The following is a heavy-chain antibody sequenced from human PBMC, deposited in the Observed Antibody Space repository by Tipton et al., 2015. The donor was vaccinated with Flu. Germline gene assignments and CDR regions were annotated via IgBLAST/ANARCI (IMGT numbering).Heavy chain of an antibody. CDR2: IFHSGNM. Sequence: LRLSCAVSGSSIRSSNYYWGWIRQPPGKGLEWIGNIFHSGNMYRNPSLKSRVTISVDTSKNHFSLKMTSVTAADTAVYYCARRDFSNYVSEPKNWFDSWGQGTLVTVSS. D-gene: IGHD4-11*01. J-gene: IGHJ5*01. CDR1: GSSIRSSNYY. V-gene: IGHV4-38-2*01. CDR3: ARRDFSNYVSEPKNWFDS.